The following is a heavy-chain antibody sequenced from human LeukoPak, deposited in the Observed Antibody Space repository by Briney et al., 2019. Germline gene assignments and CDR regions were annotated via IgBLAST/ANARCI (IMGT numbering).Heavy chain of an antibody. CDR2: ISGGGGST. D-gene: IGHD3-16*01. V-gene: IGHV3-23*01. CDR1: GFTFNNFA. CDR3: AKVSVWLGSGAFDI. Sequence: GGSLRLSCAASGFTFNNFAMSWVRQAPGKGLEWVSDISGGGGSTYYADSVKGRFTISRDNSRNTLSLQMNSLRAEDTAVYYWAKVSVWLGSGAFDIWGQGTMVTVSS. J-gene: IGHJ3*02.